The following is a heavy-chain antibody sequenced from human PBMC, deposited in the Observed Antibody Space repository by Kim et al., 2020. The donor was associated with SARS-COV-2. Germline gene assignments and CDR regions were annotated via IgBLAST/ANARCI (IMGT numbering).Heavy chain of an antibody. Sequence: GGSLRLSCVTFGLNFNMYGMNWVRQAPGKGLEWVSHIGVNSQTLNAASVKGRFSISRDNAKNLLHLQMNSLRDEDTAVYYCATDPDGVYDFDHWGRGTLV. J-gene: IGHJ4*02. CDR1: GLNFNMYG. D-gene: IGHD4-17*01. V-gene: IGHV3-48*02. CDR2: IGVNSQTL. CDR3: ATDPDGVYDFDH.